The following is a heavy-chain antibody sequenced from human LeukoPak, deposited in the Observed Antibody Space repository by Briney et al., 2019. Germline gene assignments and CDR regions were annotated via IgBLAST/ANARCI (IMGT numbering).Heavy chain of an antibody. CDR2: INGDGSST. CDR3: ATISRSVSYHFDY. J-gene: IGHJ4*02. Sequence: GGSLRLSCAASGLTFSTYWMHWVRQAPGKELVWVSRINGDGSSTDYADSVKGRFTISRDNAKNTLYLQMNSLRAEDTSVYYCATISRSVSYHFDYWGQGTLVTVSS. CDR1: GLTFSTYW. D-gene: IGHD1-26*01. V-gene: IGHV3-74*01.